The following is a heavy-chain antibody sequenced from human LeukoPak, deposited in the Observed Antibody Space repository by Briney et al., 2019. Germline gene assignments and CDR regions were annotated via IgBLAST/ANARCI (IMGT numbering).Heavy chain of an antibody. D-gene: IGHD6-13*01. CDR2: MNPNSGNT. V-gene: IGHV1-8*03. CDR3: ASPAAGTLTPVFDY. CDR1: GHTFTSHD. Sequence: ASVKVSCKASGHTFTSHDINWVRQATGQGLEWMGWMNPNSGNTGYAQKFQGRVTITRNTSISTAYMELSSLSSEDTAVYYCASPAAGTLTPVFDYWGQGTLVTVSS. J-gene: IGHJ4*02.